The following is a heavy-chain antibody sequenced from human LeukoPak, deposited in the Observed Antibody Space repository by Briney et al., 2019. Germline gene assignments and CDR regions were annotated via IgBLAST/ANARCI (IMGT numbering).Heavy chain of an antibody. Sequence: SETLSLTCTVSGGSISSSSFYWGWIRQPPWKGLEWIGTIFYSGSTYYNPSLRSRVTMSVDTSKNQFSLRLSSVTAADTAVYYCARQGYISGQGFRNNWFDPWGQGSLVTVSS. V-gene: IGHV4-39*01. CDR2: IFYSGST. D-gene: IGHD6-19*01. CDR3: ARQGYISGQGFRNNWFDP. J-gene: IGHJ5*02. CDR1: GGSISSSSFY.